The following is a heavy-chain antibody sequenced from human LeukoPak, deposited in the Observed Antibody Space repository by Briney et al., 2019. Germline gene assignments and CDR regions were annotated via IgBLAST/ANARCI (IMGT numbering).Heavy chain of an antibody. V-gene: IGHV1-2*02. CDR2: INPNSGGT. CDR1: GYTFTSYD. D-gene: IGHD2-2*01. Sequence: ASVKVSCKASGYTFTSYDIHWVRQAPGQGLAWMGWINPNSGGTNYAQKFQGRVTMTRDTSISTAYMELSRLRSDDTAVYYCARDFRYCSSTSCYPDYWGQGTLVTVSS. J-gene: IGHJ4*02. CDR3: ARDFRYCSSTSCYPDY.